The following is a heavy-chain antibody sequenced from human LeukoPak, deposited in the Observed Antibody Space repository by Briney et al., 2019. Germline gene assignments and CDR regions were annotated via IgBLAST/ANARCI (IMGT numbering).Heavy chain of an antibody. V-gene: IGHV1-2*02. D-gene: IGHD3-16*02. CDR3: ATAPNHPYDYVWGSYRPPYDY. CDR1: GYTFTGYY. CDR2: INPNSGGT. J-gene: IGHJ4*02. Sequence: GAPVKVSCKASGYTFTGYYMHWVRQAPGQGLEWMGWINPNSGGTNYAQKFQGRVTMTRDTSISTAYMELSRLRSEDTAVYYCATAPNHPYDYVWGSYRPPYDYWGQGTLVTVSS.